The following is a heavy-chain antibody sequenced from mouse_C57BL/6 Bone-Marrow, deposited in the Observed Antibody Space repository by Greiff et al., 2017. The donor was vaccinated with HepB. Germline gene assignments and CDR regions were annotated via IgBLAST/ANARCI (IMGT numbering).Heavy chain of an antibody. CDR2: ISNGGGST. CDR3: ARHKGNSLPY. V-gene: IGHV5-12*01. CDR1: GFTFSDYY. Sequence: EVMLVESGGGLVQPGGSLKLSCAASGFTFSDYYMYWVRQTPEKRLEWVAYISNGGGSTYYPDTVKGRFTISRDNAKNTLYLQMSRLKSEDTAMYYCARHKGNSLPYWGQGTLVTVSA. J-gene: IGHJ3*01. D-gene: IGHD2-1*01.